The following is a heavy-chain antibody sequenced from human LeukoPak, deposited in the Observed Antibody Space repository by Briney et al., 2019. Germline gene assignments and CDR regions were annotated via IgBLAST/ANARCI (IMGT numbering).Heavy chain of an antibody. V-gene: IGHV3-23*01. CDR1: GFMFSSYA. Sequence: GGSLRLSCAAFGFMFSSYAMTWVRQAPGKGLEWVSSISGPGEFTYYAESVKGRCTISRDNPENTVYLQMNRLRVDDTAVYYCAKVGYGDLDQWGQGTLVPVSS. CDR2: ISGPGEFT. J-gene: IGHJ4*02. D-gene: IGHD4-17*01. CDR3: AKVGYGDLDQ.